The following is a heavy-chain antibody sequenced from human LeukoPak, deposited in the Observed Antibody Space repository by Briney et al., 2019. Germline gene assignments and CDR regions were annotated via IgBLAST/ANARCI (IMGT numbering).Heavy chain of an antibody. CDR3: AKTEDIVLVVAARDAFDI. V-gene: IGHV4-30-4*01. CDR1: GGSISSGDYY. J-gene: IGHJ3*02. D-gene: IGHD2-15*01. Sequence: PSQTLSLTCTVSGGSISSGDYYWSWIRQPPGKGLERIGYIYYSGSTYYNPSLKSRVTISVDTSKNQFSLKLYSVTAADTAVYYCAKTEDIVLVVAARDAFDIWGQGTMVTVSS. CDR2: IYYSGST.